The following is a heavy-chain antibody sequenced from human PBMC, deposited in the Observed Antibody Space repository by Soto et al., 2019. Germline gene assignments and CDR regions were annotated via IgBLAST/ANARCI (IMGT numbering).Heavy chain of an antibody. CDR1: GFTFSSYA. Sequence: LRLSCAASGFTFSSYAMSWVRQAPGKGLEWVSAISGSGGSTYYADSVKGRFTISRDNSKNTLYLQMNSLRAEDTSVYYCAKDNGIVGATGEYYWGKGTMVTVSS. CDR3: AKDNGIVGATGEYY. V-gene: IGHV3-23*01. CDR2: ISGSGGST. J-gene: IGHJ4*02. D-gene: IGHD1-26*01.